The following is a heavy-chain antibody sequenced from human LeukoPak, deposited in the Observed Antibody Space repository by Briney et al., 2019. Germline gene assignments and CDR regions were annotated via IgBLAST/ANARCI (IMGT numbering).Heavy chain of an antibody. CDR3: ARDRGSVAAAGLDY. D-gene: IGHD6-13*01. J-gene: IGHJ4*02. Sequence: GGSLRLSCAASGFTFSIYGMHWVRQAPGKGLEWVAVIWYDGNSKYYADSVKGRFTISRDNSKNTLYLQMNSLRAEDTAVYYCARDRGSVAAAGLDYWGQGTLVTVSS. CDR2: IWYDGNSK. CDR1: GFTFSIYG. V-gene: IGHV3-33*08.